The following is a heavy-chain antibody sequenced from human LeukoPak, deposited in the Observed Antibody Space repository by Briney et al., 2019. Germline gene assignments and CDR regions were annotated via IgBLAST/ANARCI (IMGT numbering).Heavy chain of an antibody. CDR3: ARETQLGYCSSTSCPNWFDP. D-gene: IGHD2-2*01. CDR1: GFTFSSYW. Sequence: GGSLRLSCAASGFTFSSYWMSWVRQAPGKGLEWVANIKQDGSEKYYVDSVKGRFTISRDNAKNSLYLQMNSLRAEDTAVYYCARETQLGYCSSTSCPNWFDPWGQGTLVTVSS. V-gene: IGHV3-7*01. J-gene: IGHJ5*02. CDR2: IKQDGSEK.